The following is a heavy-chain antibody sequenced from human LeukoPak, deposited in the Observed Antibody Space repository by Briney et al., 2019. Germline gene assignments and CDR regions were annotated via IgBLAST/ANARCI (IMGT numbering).Heavy chain of an antibody. CDR3: AKFLTPVGRGVYDIFPADFDY. Sequence: GGSLRLSCAASGFTFSSYSMNWVRQAPGKGLEWVAVISYDGSNKYYAESVKGRFTISRDNSKNTLYLQMNSLRAEDTAVYYCAKFLTPVGRGVYDIFPADFDYWGQGTLVTVSS. CDR1: GFTFSSYS. D-gene: IGHD3-9*01. CDR2: ISYDGSNK. J-gene: IGHJ4*02. V-gene: IGHV3-30*18.